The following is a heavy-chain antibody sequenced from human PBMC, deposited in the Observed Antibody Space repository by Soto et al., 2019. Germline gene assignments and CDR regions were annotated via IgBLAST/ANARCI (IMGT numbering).Heavy chain of an antibody. CDR3: ATQGLTTYYFGY. Sequence: GESLKISCKVSGYSFASQWISWVRQVPGKGQEWVGRIDLSESYTTYNPSFQGHVTFSADKSITTAYLQWRSLEASDTATYYCATQGLTTYYFGYWGQGTLVTVSS. CDR2: IDLSESYT. V-gene: IGHV5-10-1*01. CDR1: GYSFASQW. J-gene: IGHJ4*02.